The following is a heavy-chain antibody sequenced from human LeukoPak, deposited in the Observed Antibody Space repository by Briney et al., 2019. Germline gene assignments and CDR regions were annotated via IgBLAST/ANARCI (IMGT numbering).Heavy chain of an antibody. J-gene: IGHJ4*02. Sequence: GGSLRLSCAASGFTFSSYAMNWVRQAPGRGLEWVSAVDRSSDSTYYAESVKGRLTVSRDNSKSTLFLEMNSLRAEDTAVYYCAKDPPRGDGYQPNFFDSWGQGTLVTVSS. CDR3: AKDPPRGDGYQPNFFDS. D-gene: IGHD5-24*01. CDR2: VDRSSDST. V-gene: IGHV3-23*01. CDR1: GFTFSSYA.